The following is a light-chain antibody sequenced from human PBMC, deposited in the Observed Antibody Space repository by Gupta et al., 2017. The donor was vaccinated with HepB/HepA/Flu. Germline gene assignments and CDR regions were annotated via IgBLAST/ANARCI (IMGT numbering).Light chain of an antibody. CDR2: DAS. J-gene: IGKJ2*04. Sequence: DIQMTQSPSSLFASVGDRVTITCQASQDISNYLNWYQQKPGKAPKLLIYDASNLETGVPSRFSGSGSGTDFTFTISSLQPEDIATYYCQQYDNLCSFGQGTKLEIK. CDR1: QDISNY. CDR3: QQYDNLCS. V-gene: IGKV1-33*01.